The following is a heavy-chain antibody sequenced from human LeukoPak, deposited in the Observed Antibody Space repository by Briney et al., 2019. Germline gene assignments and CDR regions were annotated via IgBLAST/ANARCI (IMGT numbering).Heavy chain of an antibody. J-gene: IGHJ4*02. Sequence: GGSLRLSCAASGFTFSSYGMHWVRQAPGKGLEWVAVIWYDGSNKYYADSVKGRFTISRDNSKNTLYLQMNSLRAGDTAVYYCARGAGSSYYYGSGKVDYWGQGTLVTVSS. CDR3: ARGAGSSYYYGSGKVDY. D-gene: IGHD3-10*01. V-gene: IGHV3-33*01. CDR1: GFTFSSYG. CDR2: IWYDGSNK.